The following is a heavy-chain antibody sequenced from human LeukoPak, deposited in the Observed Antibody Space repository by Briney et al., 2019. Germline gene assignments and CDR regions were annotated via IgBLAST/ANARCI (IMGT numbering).Heavy chain of an antibody. J-gene: IGHJ4*02. D-gene: IGHD3-22*01. CDR1: GFTFDDYG. V-gene: IGHV3-20*04. CDR2: ISWNGDSI. Sequence: PGGSLRLSCAASGFTFDDYGMTWVRQTPGKQLEWVSGISWNGDSIGYADSVKGRFTISRDNAKNSLYLQMNSLRAEDTAVYYCAKVGGYPPEYYYFDYWAREPWSPSPQ. CDR3: AKVGGYPPEYYYFDY.